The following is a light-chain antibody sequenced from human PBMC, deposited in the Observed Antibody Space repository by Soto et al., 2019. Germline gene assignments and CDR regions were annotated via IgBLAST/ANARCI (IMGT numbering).Light chain of an antibody. CDR3: QQYGNVPLT. CDR1: EDINRY. CDR2: DIS. Sequence: DIQMTQSPSSLSASVGDRVTITCQASEDINRYLNWYQQKPGKAPRLLIYDISNLEVGVQSRFSGSGSGTHFTFTITSLQPEDVATYFCQQYGNVPLTFGGGTKVEIK. V-gene: IGKV1-33*01. J-gene: IGKJ4*01.